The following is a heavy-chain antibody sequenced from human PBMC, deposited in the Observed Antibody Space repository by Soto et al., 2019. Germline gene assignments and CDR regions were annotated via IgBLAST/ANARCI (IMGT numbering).Heavy chain of an antibody. D-gene: IGHD4-4*01. CDR2: INAGNGNT. J-gene: IGHJ6*02. V-gene: IGHV1-3*05. Sequence: QVQLVQSGAEEKKPGASVKVSCKASGYTFTSYAMHWVRQAPGQRLEWMGWINAGNGNTKYSQKFQGRVTITRDTSASTAYMELSSLRSEDTAVYYCARFTTVTTLRYYYYGMDVWGQGTTVTVSS. CDR3: ARFTTVTTLRYYYYGMDV. CDR1: GYTFTSYA.